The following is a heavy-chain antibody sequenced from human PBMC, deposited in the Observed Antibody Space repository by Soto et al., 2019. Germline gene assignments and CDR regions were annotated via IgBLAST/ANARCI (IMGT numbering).Heavy chain of an antibody. V-gene: IGHV3-74*01. CDR3: VREVCSGGLCKVFDF. CDR2: IDGVGTVI. J-gene: IGHJ4*02. D-gene: IGHD2-15*01. Sequence: HLVESGGDLVQPGGSLRLSCAASGFTFSSYWMHWARQAPGKGLVWLSSIDGVGTVIPHADSVKGRFTVSRDNAKNTLYLQMNSLRAEDTAVYYCVREVCSGGLCKVFDFWGQGTPVTVSS. CDR1: GFTFSSYW.